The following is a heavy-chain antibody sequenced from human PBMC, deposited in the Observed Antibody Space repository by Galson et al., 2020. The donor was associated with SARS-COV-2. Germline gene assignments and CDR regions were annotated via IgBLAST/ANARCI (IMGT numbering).Heavy chain of an antibody. CDR3: ARDHGFGEVDY. V-gene: IGHV3-33*01. Sequence: GESLKLSCAASGFTFSSYGMHWVRQAPGKGLEWVAVIWYDGSNKYYADSVKGRFTISRDNSKNTLYLQMNSLRAEDTAVYYCARDHGFGEVDYWGQGTLVTVSS. D-gene: IGHD3-10*01. J-gene: IGHJ4*02. CDR1: GFTFSSYG. CDR2: IWYDGSNK.